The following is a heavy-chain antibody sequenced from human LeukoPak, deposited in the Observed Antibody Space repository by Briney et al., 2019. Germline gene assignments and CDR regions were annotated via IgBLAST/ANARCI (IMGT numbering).Heavy chain of an antibody. CDR3: ARVPSGGDKFDP. D-gene: IGHD6-25*01. CDR1: GYTFTSYD. J-gene: IGHJ5*02. CDR2: MNPNSGNT. Sequence: ASVKVSCKASGYTFTSYDINWVRQATGQGLEWMGWMNPNSGNTGYAQKFQGRVTMTRNTSISTAYMELSSLRSEDTAVYYCARVPSGGDKFDPWGQGTLVTVSS. V-gene: IGHV1-8*01.